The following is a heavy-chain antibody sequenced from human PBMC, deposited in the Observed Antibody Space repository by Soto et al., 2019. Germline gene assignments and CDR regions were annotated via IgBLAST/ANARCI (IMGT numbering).Heavy chain of an antibody. J-gene: IGHJ4*02. V-gene: IGHV4-59*08. CDR1: GGTFGSWY. CDR3: ARRYGSAIDY. CDR2: IYYSGST. Sequence: QVQLQESGPGLVKPSETLSLTCTVSGGTFGSWYWSWIRQPPGKGLEWIGYIYYSGSTNCNPSRKSRVTISVDTSTNQYSLRLSSVTAADKAVYYGARRYGSAIDYWGQGTLVTVSS. D-gene: IGHD1-26*01.